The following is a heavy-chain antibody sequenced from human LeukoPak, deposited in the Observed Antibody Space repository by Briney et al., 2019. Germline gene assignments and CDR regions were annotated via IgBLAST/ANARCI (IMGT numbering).Heavy chain of an antibody. Sequence: SETLSLTCAVSGGSISSGGYSWSWIRQPPGKGLEWIGYIYHSGSTYYNPSLKSRVTISVDRSKNQFSLKLSSVTAADTAVYYCARNGDYRYGVDVWGQGTTVTVSS. D-gene: IGHD4-17*01. V-gene: IGHV4-30-2*01. CDR3: ARNGDYRYGVDV. J-gene: IGHJ6*02. CDR1: GGSISSGGYS. CDR2: IYHSGST.